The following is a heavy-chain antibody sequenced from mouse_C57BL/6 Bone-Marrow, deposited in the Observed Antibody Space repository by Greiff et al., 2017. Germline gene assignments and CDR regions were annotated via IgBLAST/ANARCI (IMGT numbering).Heavy chain of an antibody. J-gene: IGHJ3*01. V-gene: IGHV1-15*01. Sequence: QVQLQQSGAELVRPGASVTLSCKASGYTFTDYEMHWVKQTPVHGLEWIGAIDPETGGTAYNQKFKGKAILTADKSSSTAYMELRSLTSEDSAVYYCTSEGSNYPFAYWGQGTLVTVSA. CDR1: GYTFTDYE. CDR2: IDPETGGT. D-gene: IGHD2-5*01. CDR3: TSEGSNYPFAY.